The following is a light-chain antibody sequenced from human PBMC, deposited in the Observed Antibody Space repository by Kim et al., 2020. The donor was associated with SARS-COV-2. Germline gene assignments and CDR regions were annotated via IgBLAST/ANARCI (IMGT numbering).Light chain of an antibody. CDR2: WAS. V-gene: IGKV4-1*01. CDR3: QKYYGTPYT. CDR1: QSILYSYYNQNY. Sequence: DIVMTQSPVSLALSLGERATINCKSSQSILYSYYNQNYLAWYQQKPGQSPKLLIYWASIRESGVPDRFSGSGSGTDFTLTISSLQAEDVAVYYCQKYYGTPYTFGQGTKLEI. J-gene: IGKJ2*01.